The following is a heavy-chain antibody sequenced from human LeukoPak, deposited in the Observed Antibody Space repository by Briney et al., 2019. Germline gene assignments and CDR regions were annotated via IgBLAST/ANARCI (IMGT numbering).Heavy chain of an antibody. D-gene: IGHD3-10*01. CDR3: ARLTKNDSGSFRFGKKKRGYMDV. CDR2: IYYSGST. V-gene: IGHV4-59*12. J-gene: IGHJ6*03. Sequence: PSETQSLTCTVSGGSISSYYWSWIRQPPGRGLEWIGYIYYSGSTNYNPSLKSRVTISVDTSKNQFSLKLSSVTAADTAVYYCARLTKNDSGSFRFGKKKRGYMDVWGKGTTVTISS. CDR1: GGSISSYY.